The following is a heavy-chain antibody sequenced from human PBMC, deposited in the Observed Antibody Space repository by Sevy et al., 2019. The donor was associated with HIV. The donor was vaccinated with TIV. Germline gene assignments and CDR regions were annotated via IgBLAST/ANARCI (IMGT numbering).Heavy chain of an antibody. J-gene: IGHJ4*02. CDR3: ANQGHSSGWYYFDY. Sequence: AGSLRLSCAASGFTFSSYAMSWVRQAPKKGLEWVSTIRASGGTTYYADSVKGRFIISRDNSKNTLYLQMNTLRAEDTAVYYCANQGHSSGWYYFDYWGQGTLVTVSS. CDR2: IRASGGTT. D-gene: IGHD6-19*01. CDR1: GFTFSSYA. V-gene: IGHV3-23*01.